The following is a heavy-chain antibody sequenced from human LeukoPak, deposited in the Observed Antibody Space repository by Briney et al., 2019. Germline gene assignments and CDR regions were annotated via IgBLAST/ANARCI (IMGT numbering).Heavy chain of an antibody. V-gene: IGHV3-30*18. J-gene: IGHJ6*02. CDR1: GFTFSSYG. Sequence: GGSLRLSCAASGFTFSSYGMHWVRQAPGKGLEWVAVISYDGSNKYYADSVKGRFTISRDNSKNTLYLQMNSLRAEDTAVYYCAKGLIAVAGTDYYYGMDVWGQGTTVTVSS. CDR2: ISYDGSNK. CDR3: AKGLIAVAGTDYYYGMDV. D-gene: IGHD6-19*01.